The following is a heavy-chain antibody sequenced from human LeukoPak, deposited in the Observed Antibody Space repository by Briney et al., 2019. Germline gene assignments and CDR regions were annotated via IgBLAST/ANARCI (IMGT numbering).Heavy chain of an antibody. CDR1: GGSLSGYY. D-gene: IGHD3-9*01. J-gene: IGHJ5*02. Sequence: SETLCLTCGVYGGSLSGYYWSWVRQPPGKGLEWIGEITDSGKSDYNPSLKSRVTISIDTSKNEFSLNLRSVTAADTAVYFCARGRIQVWLSVNWFDPWGQGTQVAVSS. V-gene: IGHV4-34*01. CDR2: ITDSGKS. CDR3: ARGRIQVWLSVNWFDP.